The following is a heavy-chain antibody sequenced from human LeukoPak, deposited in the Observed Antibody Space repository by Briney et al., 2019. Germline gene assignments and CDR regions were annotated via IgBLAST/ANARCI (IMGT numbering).Heavy chain of an antibody. CDR1: GFTFSSYG. V-gene: IGHV3-7*01. D-gene: IGHD5-18*01. J-gene: IGHJ4*02. CDR2: INPDGNKK. CDR3: ARDLAYSRLDY. Sequence: GGSLRLSCAASGFTFSSYGMHWVRQAPGKGLEWVASINPDGNKKYSADSVKGRFTISRDNAENSLYLQMNSLRVEDTAFYYCARDLAYSRLDYWGQGMLVTVSS.